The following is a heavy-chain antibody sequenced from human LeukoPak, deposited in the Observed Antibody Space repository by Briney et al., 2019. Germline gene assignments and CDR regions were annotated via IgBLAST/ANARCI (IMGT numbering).Heavy chain of an antibody. CDR3: AKDQRWESPHYLDS. CDR2: IWYDGSNK. J-gene: IGHJ4*02. Sequence: GTSLRLSCATSGFTFRSHAMHWVRQSPGKGLEWVAQIWYDGSNKYYADSVRGRFTISRDNSKNTLYVQMNSLRDEDTALYYCAKDQRWESPHYLDSWGQGTLVTVSS. V-gene: IGHV3-33*06. D-gene: IGHD1-26*01. CDR1: GFTFRSHA.